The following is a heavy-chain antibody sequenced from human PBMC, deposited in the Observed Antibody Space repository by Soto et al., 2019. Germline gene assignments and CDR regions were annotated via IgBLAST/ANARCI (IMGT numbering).Heavy chain of an antibody. Sequence: EVQLVESGGGLVKPGGSLRLSCAASGFTFSSYSMNWVRQAPGQGLEWVSSISSSSSYIYYADSVKGRFTISRDNAKNALWLQMNSLRAEEAAVYYCALDIVVVPAFSHCYYGMDFSGQGTTVTVTS. V-gene: IGHV3-21*01. CDR2: ISSSSSYI. J-gene: IGHJ6*02. CDR3: ALDIVVVPAFSHCYYGMDF. CDR1: GFTFSSYS. D-gene: IGHD2-2*01.